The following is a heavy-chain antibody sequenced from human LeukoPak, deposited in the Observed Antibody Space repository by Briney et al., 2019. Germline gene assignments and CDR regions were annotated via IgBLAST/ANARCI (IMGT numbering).Heavy chain of an antibody. V-gene: IGHV3-23*01. D-gene: IGHD5-18*01. J-gene: IGHJ3*02. CDR3: AKDPEGGYSYGSDAFDI. CDR2: ISGSGGST. CDR1: GFTFSSYA. Sequence: GGSLRLSCAASGFTFSSYAMSWVRQAPGKGLEWVSAISGSGGSTYYADSVKGRFTISRDNSKNTLYLQMNSLRAEDTAVYYCAKDPEGGYSYGSDAFDIWGQGTMVTVSS.